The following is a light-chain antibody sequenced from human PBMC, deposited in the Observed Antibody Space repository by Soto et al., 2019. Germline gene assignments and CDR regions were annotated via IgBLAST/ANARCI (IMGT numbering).Light chain of an antibody. CDR2: KAS. V-gene: IGKV1-5*03. Sequence: DIQMTQSPSTLSASVGDRVTITCRASQSISSRVAWYQQKRGKAPKLLIYKASSLESGVPSRSSRSGSGTEFTLTISSLQPDDFATYYCQQYNSYSWTFGQGTKVEIK. CDR3: QQYNSYSWT. J-gene: IGKJ1*01. CDR1: QSISSR.